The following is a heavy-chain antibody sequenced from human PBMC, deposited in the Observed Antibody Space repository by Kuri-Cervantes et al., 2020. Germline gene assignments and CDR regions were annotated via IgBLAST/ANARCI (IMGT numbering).Heavy chain of an antibody. CDR1: GFTFSSYG. V-gene: IGHV3-33*06. CDR3: AKDEDGNGYRVYFDY. Sequence: GESLKISCAASGFTFSSYGMHWVRQAPGKGLEWAAVIWYDGSNKYYADSVKGRFTISRDNSKNTLYLQMNSLRAEDTAVYYCAKDEDGNGYRVYFDYWGQGTLVTVSS. D-gene: IGHD5-24*01. CDR2: IWYDGSNK. J-gene: IGHJ4*02.